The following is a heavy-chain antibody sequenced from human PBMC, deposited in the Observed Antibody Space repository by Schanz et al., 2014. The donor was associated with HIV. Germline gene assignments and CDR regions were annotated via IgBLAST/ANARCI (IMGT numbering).Heavy chain of an antibody. CDR3: ARGDILTGLYPYYFDS. J-gene: IGHJ4*02. CDR2: ISVYNGNT. D-gene: IGHD3-9*01. V-gene: IGHV1-18*04. Sequence: QVQLVQSGAEVKKPGASVKVSCKASGHTFTNYGISWVRQAPGQGLEWMGWISVYNGNTNYAQKVQDRVTMTTDTSTSTVYMDLKSLRSDDTAIYYCARGDILTGLYPYYFDSWGQGTLVTVSS. CDR1: GHTFTNYG.